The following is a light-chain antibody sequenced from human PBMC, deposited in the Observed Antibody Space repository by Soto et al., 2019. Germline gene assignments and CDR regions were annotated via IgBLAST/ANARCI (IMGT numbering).Light chain of an antibody. CDR3: QQYHNTPIT. V-gene: IGKV3-20*01. Sequence: EIVWTQSPGTLSVSPGERATLSCRASQSVSSNYLAWYQQIPGQAPRLLIYGVSSRAAGIPDRFSGSGSGTDFTLTINRLEPEDFAVYYCQQYHNTPITFGQGTRLEIK. J-gene: IGKJ5*01. CDR1: QSVSSNY. CDR2: GVS.